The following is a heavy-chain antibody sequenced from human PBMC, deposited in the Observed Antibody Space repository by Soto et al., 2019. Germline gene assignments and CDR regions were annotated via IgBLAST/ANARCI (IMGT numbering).Heavy chain of an antibody. Sequence: PSETLSLTCTVSGGSISSYYWSWIRQPPGKGLEWIGYIYYSGSTNYNPSLKSRVTISVDTSKNQFSLKLSSVTAAVSSLYYCASLYGFSGFDYWGQGTLVTVSS. D-gene: IGHD6-25*01. J-gene: IGHJ4*02. CDR2: IYYSGST. CDR1: GGSISSYY. CDR3: ASLYGFSGFDY. V-gene: IGHV4-59*08.